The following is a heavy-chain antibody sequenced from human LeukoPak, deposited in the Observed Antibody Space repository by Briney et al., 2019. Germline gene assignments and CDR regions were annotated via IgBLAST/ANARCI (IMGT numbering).Heavy chain of an antibody. V-gene: IGHV3-30*02. CDR1: GFTFSSYG. Sequence: PGGSRRLSCAASGFTFSSYGMHWVRQAPGKGLEWVAFIRYDGSNKYYADSVKGRFTISRDNSKSTVYLQMNSLRPEDTAVYYCARPSPPGDGYNPCDYWGPGALVIVSS. D-gene: IGHD5-24*01. CDR2: IRYDGSNK. CDR3: ARPSPPGDGYNPCDY. J-gene: IGHJ4*02.